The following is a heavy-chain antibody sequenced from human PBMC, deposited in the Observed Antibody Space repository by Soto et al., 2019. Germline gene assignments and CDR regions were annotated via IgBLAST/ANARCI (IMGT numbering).Heavy chain of an antibody. CDR1: GFIFSRYS. V-gene: IGHV3-23*01. D-gene: IGHD5-12*01. CDR3: VKRSGGSTYDFDC. Sequence: EVQLLESGGGLVQPGGSLRLSCAASGFIFSRYSMSWVRLAPGKGLEWISSISGSSGTILYADSVKDRFTISRDNSKNTLYLPMNSLRAEDAALYHCVKRSGGSTYDFDCWGQGLLVTVSS. CDR2: ISGSSGTI. J-gene: IGHJ4*02.